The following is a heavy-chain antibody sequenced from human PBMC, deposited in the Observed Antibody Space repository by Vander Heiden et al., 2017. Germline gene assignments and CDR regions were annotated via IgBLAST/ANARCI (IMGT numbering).Heavy chain of an antibody. J-gene: IGHJ6*02. D-gene: IGHD3-16*01. CDR3: ARRDYDYYYYGMDV. Sequence: EVRLVESGGGLVKHGGSLRLSCAASGFTFSRYSMNGVRQAPGKGLEWISYISSSSTTIYYADSVKGRFTISRDNAKNSLYLQMNSLRDEDTAVYYCARRDYDYYYYGMDVWGQGTTVTVSS. CDR1: GFTFSRYS. CDR2: ISSSSTTI. V-gene: IGHV3-48*02.